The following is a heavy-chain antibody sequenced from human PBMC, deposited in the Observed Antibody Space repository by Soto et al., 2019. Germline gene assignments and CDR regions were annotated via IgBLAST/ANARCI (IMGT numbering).Heavy chain of an antibody. J-gene: IGHJ6*02. V-gene: IGHV3-30*18. CDR1: GFTFSSYG. CDR3: AKDRAIFGVANYGMDV. Sequence: GGSLRLSCAASGFTFSSYGMHWVRQAPGKGLEWVAVISYDGSNKYYADSVKGRFTISRDNSKNTLYLQMNSLRAEDTAVYYCAKDRAIFGVANYGMDVWSQGTTVTVS. CDR2: ISYDGSNK. D-gene: IGHD3-3*02.